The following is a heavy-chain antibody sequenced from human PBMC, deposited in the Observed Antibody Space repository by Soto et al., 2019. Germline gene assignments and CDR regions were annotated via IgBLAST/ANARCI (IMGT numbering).Heavy chain of an antibody. D-gene: IGHD3-10*01. CDR1: GFSLSTSGMC. Sequence: SGPTLVNPTQTLTLTCTFSGFSLSTSGMCVSWIRQPPGKALEWLARIEWDDDKYYSTSLKTRLTISKDTSKNQVVLTMTNMDPVDTATYYCARIGGREVTPGVSDWFDPWGQGTLVTVSS. CDR3: ARIGGREVTPGVSDWFDP. V-gene: IGHV2-70*11. CDR2: IEWDDDK. J-gene: IGHJ5*02.